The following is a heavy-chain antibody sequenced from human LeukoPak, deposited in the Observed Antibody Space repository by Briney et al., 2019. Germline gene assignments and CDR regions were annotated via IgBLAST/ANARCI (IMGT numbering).Heavy chain of an antibody. Sequence: GGSLRLSCAASGFTFSSYDMTWVRQAPGRGLEWVSSIRPSGDNTYYGDSVKGRFTISRDNSKNTVYLQMNSLRAEDTAVYYCARDLRSSGYYAFDYWGQGTLVTVSS. CDR1: GFTFSSYD. D-gene: IGHD3-22*01. V-gene: IGHV3-23*01. CDR2: IRPSGDNT. CDR3: ARDLRSSGYYAFDY. J-gene: IGHJ4*02.